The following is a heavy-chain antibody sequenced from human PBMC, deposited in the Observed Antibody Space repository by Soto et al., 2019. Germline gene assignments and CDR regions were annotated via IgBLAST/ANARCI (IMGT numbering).Heavy chain of an antibody. J-gene: IGHJ4*02. CDR1: GFTFSSYG. CDR3: AKAFYDFWSGSPDPDY. D-gene: IGHD3-3*01. V-gene: IGHV3-30*18. Sequence: GGSLRLSCAASGFTFSSYGMHWVRQAPGKGLEWVAVISYDGSNKYYADSVKGRFTISRDNSKNTLYLQMNSLRAEDTAVYYCAKAFYDFWSGSPDPDYWGQGTLVTVSS. CDR2: ISYDGSNK.